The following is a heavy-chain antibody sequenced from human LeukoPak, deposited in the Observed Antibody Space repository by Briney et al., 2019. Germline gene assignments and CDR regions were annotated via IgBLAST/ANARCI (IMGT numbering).Heavy chain of an antibody. D-gene: IGHD5-24*01. V-gene: IGHV4-59*01. CDR1: GGSISSYY. CDR3: AGAVEMATIWHDY. J-gene: IGHJ4*02. CDR2: IYYSGST. Sequence: SETLSLTCTVSGGSISSYYWSWIRQPPGKGLEWIGYIYYSGSTNYNPSLKSRVTISVDTSKNQFSLKLSSVTAADTAVYYCAGAVEMATIWHDYWGQGTLVTVSS.